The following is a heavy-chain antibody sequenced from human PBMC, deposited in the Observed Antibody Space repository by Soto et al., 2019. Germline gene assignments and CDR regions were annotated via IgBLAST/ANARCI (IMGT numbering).Heavy chain of an antibody. CDR3: AKDQLPYYGSGSYTPNWFDP. J-gene: IGHJ5*02. V-gene: IGHV3-9*01. CDR2: ISWNSGSI. Sequence: PGGSLRLSCAASGFTFDDYAMHWVRQAPGKGLEWVSGISWNSGSIGYADSVKGRFTISRDNAKNSLYLQMNSLRAEDTALYYCAKDQLPYYGSGSYTPNWFDPWGQGTLVTVSS. D-gene: IGHD3-10*01. CDR1: GFTFDDYA.